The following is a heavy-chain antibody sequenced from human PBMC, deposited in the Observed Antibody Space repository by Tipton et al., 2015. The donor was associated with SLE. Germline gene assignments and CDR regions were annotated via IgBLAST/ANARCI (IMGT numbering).Heavy chain of an antibody. CDR1: GDSISNGDDY. D-gene: IGHD2-2*01. CDR2: IYYGGGT. J-gene: IGHJ5*02. Sequence: TLSLTCTVSGDSISNGDDYWSWIRQPPGKGLEWIGNIYYGGGTYYNPSLESRVTISLDTSKNQFSLKLNSVTAADTAVYYCARSTDQNWFDPWGQGTLATVSS. CDR3: ARSTDQNWFDP. V-gene: IGHV4-31*03.